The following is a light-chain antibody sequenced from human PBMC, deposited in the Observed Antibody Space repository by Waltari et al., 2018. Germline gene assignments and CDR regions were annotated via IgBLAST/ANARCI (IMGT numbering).Light chain of an antibody. Sequence: ILTQPHSASGTPGQRVTVSFSGDNSNIGKNTVTWYQQLPGTAPKLLIYRDNQRPSGVPDRFFGSTSGTSASLAITGLQAEDEADYYCQSYDTTLSVVFGGGTKLTVL. CDR3: QSYDTTLSVV. J-gene: IGLJ3*02. CDR2: RDN. V-gene: IGLV1-44*01. CDR1: NSNIGKNT.